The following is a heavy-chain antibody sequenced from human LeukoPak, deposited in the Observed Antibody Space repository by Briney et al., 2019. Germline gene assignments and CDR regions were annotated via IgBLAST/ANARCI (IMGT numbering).Heavy chain of an antibody. Sequence: ASVKVSCKASGYTFTGYYMHWLRQAPGQGLEWMGWINPNSGGTNYAQKFQGRVTMTRDTSISTAYMELSRLRSDDTAVYYCARNKGITIFGVVISGYYYMDVWGKGTTVTVSS. V-gene: IGHV1-2*02. CDR2: INPNSGGT. CDR1: GYTFTGYY. J-gene: IGHJ6*03. CDR3: ARNKGITIFGVVISGYYYMDV. D-gene: IGHD3-3*01.